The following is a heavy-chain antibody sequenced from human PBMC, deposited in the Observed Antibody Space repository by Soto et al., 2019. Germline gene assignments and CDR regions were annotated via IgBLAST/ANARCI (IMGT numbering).Heavy chain of an antibody. V-gene: IGHV1-69*12. CDR2: IIPIFGTA. J-gene: IGHJ3*02. D-gene: IGHD5-18*01. CDR3: AIAVGGYSYGSADAFDI. Sequence: QVQLVQSVAEVKKPGSSVKVSCKASGGTFSSYAISWVRQAPGQGLEWMGGIIPIFGTANYAQKFQGRVTITADESTSTAYMELSSLRSEDTAVYYCAIAVGGYSYGSADAFDIWGQGTTVTVSS. CDR1: GGTFSSYA.